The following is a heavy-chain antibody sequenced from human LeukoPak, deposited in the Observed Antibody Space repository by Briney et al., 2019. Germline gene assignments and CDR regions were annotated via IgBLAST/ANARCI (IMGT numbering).Heavy chain of an antibody. V-gene: IGHV4-34*01. Sequence: SETLSLTCAAYGGSFSGYYWSWIRQPPGKGLEWIGEINHSGSTNYNPSLKSRVTISVDTSKNQFSLKLSSVTAADTAVYYCARGYYYGSGSYGYWGQGTLVTVSS. CDR1: GGSFSGYY. J-gene: IGHJ4*02. D-gene: IGHD3-10*01. CDR3: ARGYYYGSGSYGY. CDR2: INHSGST.